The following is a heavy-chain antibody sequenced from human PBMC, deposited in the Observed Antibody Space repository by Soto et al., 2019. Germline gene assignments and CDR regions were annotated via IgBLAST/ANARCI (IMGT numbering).Heavy chain of an antibody. Sequence: QVQLVQSGAAEKKPGASVTVSCKASGYTFTKYAMHWVRQAPGQSLEWMGWINAGNGNTKYSQKFQGRVTITRDTSASTAYMELSSLRSEDTAVYYCAREQWLGVDYWGQGTLVTVSS. D-gene: IGHD6-19*01. CDR1: GYTFTKYA. V-gene: IGHV1-3*05. CDR2: INAGNGNT. CDR3: AREQWLGVDY. J-gene: IGHJ4*02.